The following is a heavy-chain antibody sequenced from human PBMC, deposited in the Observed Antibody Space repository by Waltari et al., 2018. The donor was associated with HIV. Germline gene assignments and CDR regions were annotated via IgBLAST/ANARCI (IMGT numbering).Heavy chain of an antibody. J-gene: IGHJ5*02. CDR2: IYYSGST. D-gene: IGHD1-26*01. V-gene: IGHV4-59*01. CDR3: AAAGSWLPWFDP. CDR1: GGSISSYY. Sequence: QVQLQESGPGLVKPSETLSLTCTVSGGSISSYYWSWIRQPPGKGLEWIGYIYYSGSTNTNPSLKSRWTISVDTSKNQFSLKLSSVTAADTAVYYCAAAGSWLPWFDPWGQGTLVTVYS.